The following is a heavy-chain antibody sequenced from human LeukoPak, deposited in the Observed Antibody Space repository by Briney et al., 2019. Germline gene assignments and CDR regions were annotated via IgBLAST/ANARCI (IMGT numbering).Heavy chain of an antibody. Sequence: SETLSLTCTVSGYSISNGYYWGWIRQPPGKGLEWIGSIYHTGITYYNPSLKSRLAISVDTSKNQFSLNLSSVTAADTAVYYCARDLLWIGDYGDYGHFDYWGQGTLVTVSS. J-gene: IGHJ4*02. CDR3: ARDLLWIGDYGDYGHFDY. D-gene: IGHD4-17*01. CDR2: IYHTGIT. CDR1: GYSISNGYY. V-gene: IGHV4-38-2*02.